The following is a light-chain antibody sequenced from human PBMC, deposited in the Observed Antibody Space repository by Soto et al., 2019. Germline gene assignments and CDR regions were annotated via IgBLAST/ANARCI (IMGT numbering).Light chain of an antibody. V-gene: IGKV3-20*01. CDR3: QQYSSSLYT. Sequence: VVLTQSPGTLSLSPGERATLSCRASQSVSSSSLAWYQQKPGQAPRLLSYGASSRATGIPDRFSGSGSGIVFTRTISRLELEDFAVYYCQQYSSSLYTFGQVNKLEIK. J-gene: IGKJ2*01. CDR2: GAS. CDR1: QSVSSSS.